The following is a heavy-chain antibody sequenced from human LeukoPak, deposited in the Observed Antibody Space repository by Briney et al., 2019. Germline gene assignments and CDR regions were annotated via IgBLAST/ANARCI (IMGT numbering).Heavy chain of an antibody. D-gene: IGHD2-2*02. J-gene: IGHJ4*02. CDR3: ATCARNFYCYRFDY. CDR1: GGIFSSYA. Sequence: WVSVKVSCKASGGIFSSYAISWVRQAPGQGLEWMGGIIPIFGTANYAQKFQGRVTITADESTSTAYMELSSLRSEDTAVYYCATCARNFYCYRFDYWGQGTLVTVSS. CDR2: IIPIFGTA. V-gene: IGHV1-69*13.